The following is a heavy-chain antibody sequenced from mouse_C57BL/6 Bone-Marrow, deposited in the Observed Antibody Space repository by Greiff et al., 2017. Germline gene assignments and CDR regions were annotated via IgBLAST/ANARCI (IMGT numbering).Heavy chain of an antibody. V-gene: IGHV1-9*01. CDR3: ARSRHYYGSSYNAMDY. D-gene: IGHD1-1*01. Sequence: QVQLKQSGAELMKPGASVKLSCKATGYTFTGYWIEWVKQRPGHGLEWIGEILPGSGSTNYNEKFKGKATFTADTSSNTAYMQLSSLTTEDSAIYYCARSRHYYGSSYNAMDYWGQGTSVTVSS. CDR2: ILPGSGST. J-gene: IGHJ4*01. CDR1: GYTFTGYW.